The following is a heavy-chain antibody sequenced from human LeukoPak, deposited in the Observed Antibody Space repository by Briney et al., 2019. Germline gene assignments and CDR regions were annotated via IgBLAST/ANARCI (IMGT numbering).Heavy chain of an antibody. Sequence: GGSLRVSCAASGFTFSDYYMSWIRQAPGKGLEWVSYISSSGSTIYYADSVKGRFTISRDNAKNSLYLQMNSLRAEDTAVYYCARDVPQAYAPDLWFGDHQPGYYGMDVWGQGTTVTVSS. J-gene: IGHJ6*02. CDR2: ISSSGSTI. V-gene: IGHV3-11*01. CDR3: ARDVPQAYAPDLWFGDHQPGYYGMDV. CDR1: GFTFSDYY. D-gene: IGHD3-10*01.